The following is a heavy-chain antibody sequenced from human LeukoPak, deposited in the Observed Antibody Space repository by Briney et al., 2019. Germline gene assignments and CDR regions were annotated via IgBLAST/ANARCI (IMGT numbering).Heavy chain of an antibody. CDR3: ARLTDYYDSSGYYRNYNWFDP. Sequence: GESLKTSCKGSGYSFPNYWIAWVRQMPGKGLEWMGIIYPGDSDTKYSPSFEGQVTLSADKSINTAYLQWSSLTASDTAMYYCARLTDYYDSSGYYRNYNWFDPWGQGTLVTVSS. CDR1: GYSFPNYW. J-gene: IGHJ5*02. D-gene: IGHD3-22*01. CDR2: IYPGDSDT. V-gene: IGHV5-51*01.